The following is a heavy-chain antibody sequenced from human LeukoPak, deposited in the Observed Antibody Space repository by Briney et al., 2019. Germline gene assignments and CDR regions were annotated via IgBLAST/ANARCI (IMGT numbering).Heavy chain of an antibody. J-gene: IGHJ5*02. V-gene: IGHV3-20*04. CDR2: VTSDGGST. CDR1: GFKFDNYD. CDR3: VRVPVSSSTTRCSFADWFDP. D-gene: IGHD2/OR15-2a*01. Sequence: GGSLTLSCAASGFKFDNYDMSWGRQVPGKGLEWVAGVTSDGGSTGYVDSVKGRFASSRDNTKNSLFLQMDSLRTEDTGVYYCVRVPVSSSTTRCSFADWFDPSGQGTLVTVSS.